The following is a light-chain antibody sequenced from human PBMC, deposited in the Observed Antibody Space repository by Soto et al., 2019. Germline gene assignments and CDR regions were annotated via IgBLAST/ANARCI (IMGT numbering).Light chain of an antibody. CDR1: QSVSSSY. J-gene: IGKJ1*01. V-gene: IGKV3-20*01. CDR3: QQYGSSPQT. CDR2: DAS. Sequence: EIVLTQSPGTLSLSPGERATLSCRASQSVSSSYLAWYQQKPGQAPRLLIYDASSRATGIPDRFSGSGSGTDFTLTISRLEPEDFAVYYCQQYGSSPQTFGQGTKWIS.